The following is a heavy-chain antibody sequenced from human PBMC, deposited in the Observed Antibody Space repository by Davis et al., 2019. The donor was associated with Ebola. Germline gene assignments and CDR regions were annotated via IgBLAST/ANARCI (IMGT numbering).Heavy chain of an antibody. CDR1: GFTFGDYA. J-gene: IGHJ6*02. D-gene: IGHD4-11*01. CDR3: TRDSATVTTSYYYGMDV. CDR2: IRSKAYGGTT. V-gene: IGHV3-49*03. Sequence: GESLKISCTASGFTFGDYAMSWFRQAPGKGLEWVGFIRSKAYGGTTEYAASVKGRFTISRDDSKSIAYLQMNSLETEDTAVYYCTRDSATVTTSYYYGMDVWGQGTTVTVSS.